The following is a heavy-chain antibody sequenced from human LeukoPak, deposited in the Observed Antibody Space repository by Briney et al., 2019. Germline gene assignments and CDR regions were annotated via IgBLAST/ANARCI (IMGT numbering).Heavy chain of an antibody. CDR1: GFTFSSYG. J-gene: IGHJ6*04. V-gene: IGHV3-33*01. D-gene: IGHD6-13*01. CDR2: IWYDGSNK. Sequence: PGGSLRRSCAASGFTFSSYGMHWVRQAPGKGLERVAVIWYDGSNKYYADSVKGRFTISRDNSKNTLYLQMNSLRAEDTAVYYCASPIYSSSWYSGMDVWGKGTTVTVSS. CDR3: ASPIYSSSWYSGMDV.